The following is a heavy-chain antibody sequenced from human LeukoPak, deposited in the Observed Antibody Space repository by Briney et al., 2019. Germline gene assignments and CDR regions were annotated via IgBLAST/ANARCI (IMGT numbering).Heavy chain of an antibody. CDR3: ARANYYDISGYDY. CDR1: GFTFRRYE. Sequence: GGSLRLSCAASGFTFRRYEMNWVRQAPGKGLEGVSYIARSGSTLYYADSVKGRFTNSRDNAKTSLSLQMNSLRAEDTAVYYCARANYYDISGYDYWGQGTLVTVSS. V-gene: IGHV3-48*03. D-gene: IGHD3-22*01. J-gene: IGHJ4*02. CDR2: IARSGSTL.